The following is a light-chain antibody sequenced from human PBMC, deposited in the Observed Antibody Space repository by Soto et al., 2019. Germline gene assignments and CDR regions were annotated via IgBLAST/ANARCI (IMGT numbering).Light chain of an antibody. Sequence: DIQMTQSPSTLSASVGDRVTITCRASQSISSWLAWYQQKPGKAPKLLIYRASSLESGVPSRFSGIGSGAEFTLTISSLQPDDFATYYCQHYNTYSGTFGPGTEVDV. CDR3: QHYNTYSGT. J-gene: IGKJ3*01. CDR2: RAS. V-gene: IGKV1-5*03. CDR1: QSISSW.